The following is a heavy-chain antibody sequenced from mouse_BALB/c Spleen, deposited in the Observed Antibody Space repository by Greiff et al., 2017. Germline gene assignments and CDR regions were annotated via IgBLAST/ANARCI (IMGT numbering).Heavy chain of an antibody. CDR2: INPSNGRT. V-gene: IGHV1S81*02. D-gene: IGHD2-5*01. CDR1: GYTFTSYW. J-gene: IGHJ4*01. CDR3: ARRSNYGGAMDY. Sequence: VKLQQPGAELVKPGASVKLSCKASGYTFTSYWMHWVKQRPGQGLEWIGEINPSNGRTNYNEKFKSKATLTVDKSSSTAYMQLSSLTSEDSAVYYCARRSNYGGAMDYWGQGTSVTVSS.